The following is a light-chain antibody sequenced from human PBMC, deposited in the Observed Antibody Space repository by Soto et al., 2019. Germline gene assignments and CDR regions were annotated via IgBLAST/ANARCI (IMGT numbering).Light chain of an antibody. CDR1: QSVSSSY. CDR3: QQYDGSPRT. V-gene: IGKV3-20*01. Sequence: EIVLTQXXGXXXXSXXXRXXLSXRASQSVSSSYLAWYQQKPGQAPRLLIYGASSRATGIPDRFTGSGSGTDFTLTISRLEPEDFAVYYCQQYDGSPRTFGQGTKVDIK. CDR2: GAS. J-gene: IGKJ1*01.